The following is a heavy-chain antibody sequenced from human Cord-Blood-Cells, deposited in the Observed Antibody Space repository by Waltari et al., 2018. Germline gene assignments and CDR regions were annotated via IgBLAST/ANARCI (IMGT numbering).Heavy chain of an antibody. CDR2: MNPNSGNT. D-gene: IGHD6-13*01. CDR3: ARAVHSSSWYAFDI. CDR1: GYTFTSYD. J-gene: IGHJ3*02. Sequence: QVQLVQSGAEVKKPGASVKVSCKASGYTFTSYDINWVRQATGQGLEWMGWMNPNSGNTGYAQKFKGRVTMTRNTSISTAYMELSSLRSEDTAVYYCARAVHSSSWYAFDIWGQGTMVTVSS. V-gene: IGHV1-8*01.